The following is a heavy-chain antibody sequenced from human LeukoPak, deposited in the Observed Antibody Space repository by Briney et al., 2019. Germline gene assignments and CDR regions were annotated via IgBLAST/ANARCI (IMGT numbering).Heavy chain of an antibody. D-gene: IGHD3-22*01. V-gene: IGHV1-18*01. CDR3: ARALYYYDSSGYYKGYYYGMDV. CDR2: ISADNGNT. Sequence: ASVKVSCKASGYTFTSYGISWVRQAPGQGLEWMGWISADNGNTNYAQKLQGRVTMTTDTSTSTAYMELRSLRSDDTAVYYCARALYYYDSSGYYKGYYYGMDVWGQGTTVTVSS. J-gene: IGHJ6*02. CDR1: GYTFTSYG.